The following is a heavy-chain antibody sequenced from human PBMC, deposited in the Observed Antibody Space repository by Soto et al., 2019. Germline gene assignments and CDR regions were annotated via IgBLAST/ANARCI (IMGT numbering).Heavy chain of an antibody. CDR1: GDSISSNNYY. CDR3: ARHRGSTGPNY. J-gene: IGHJ4*02. CDR2: MYHSGNT. D-gene: IGHD3-10*01. Sequence: QLQLQESGPGLVKPSETLSLTCTVSGDSISSNNYYWGWIRQPPGKGLEWIGRMYHSGNTYHNPSLKSRVTHSVDTSKNQLSLNLRSVTAADTAVYYCARHRGSTGPNYWGQGTMVTVSS. V-gene: IGHV4-39*01.